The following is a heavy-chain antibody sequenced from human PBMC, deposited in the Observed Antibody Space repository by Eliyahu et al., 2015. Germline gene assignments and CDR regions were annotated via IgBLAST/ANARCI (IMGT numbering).Heavy chain of an antibody. V-gene: IGHV4-4*02. CDR3: ARARYNWNGVADY. J-gene: IGHJ4*02. Sequence: QVQLQESGPGLVKPSGTLSLTCAVSGGSISSSNWWSWVRQPPGKGLEWIGGIYPRGGHHQHPSLKSRVTISVDKSKNQFSLNLSSVTAADTAVYYCARARYNWNGVADYWGQRTLVTVSS. D-gene: IGHD1-1*01. CDR1: GGSISSSNW. CDR2: IYPRGGH.